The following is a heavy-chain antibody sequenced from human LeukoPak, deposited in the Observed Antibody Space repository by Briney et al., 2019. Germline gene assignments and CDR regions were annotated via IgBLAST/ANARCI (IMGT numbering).Heavy chain of an antibody. CDR1: GYSISSDYC. J-gene: IGHJ4*02. Sequence: SEPLSLTCTVSGYSISSDYCWGWVRQPPGKGLEWIGSIYYSGTTYYNPSLKSRVTISLDTSKNQFSLKLSSVTAADTAVYYCARDIYYYDSSGYLPLYYFDYWGQGTLVTVSS. D-gene: IGHD3-22*01. CDR3: ARDIYYYDSSGYLPLYYFDY. CDR2: IYYSGTT. V-gene: IGHV4-38-2*02.